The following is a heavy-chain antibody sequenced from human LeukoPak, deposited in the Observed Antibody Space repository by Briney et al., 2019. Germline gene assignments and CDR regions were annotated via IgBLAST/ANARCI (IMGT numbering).Heavy chain of an antibody. Sequence: GGSLRLPCAASGFTFSSFSMHWVRQAPGKGLEYVAAISSNGGSTDYANSVKGRFTISRDNSKNTLYLQMGSLRAEDMAVYYCARISSSYDYDYWGQGTLVTVSS. D-gene: IGHD6-6*01. J-gene: IGHJ4*02. V-gene: IGHV3-64*01. CDR2: ISSNGGST. CDR1: GFTFSSFS. CDR3: ARISSSYDYDY.